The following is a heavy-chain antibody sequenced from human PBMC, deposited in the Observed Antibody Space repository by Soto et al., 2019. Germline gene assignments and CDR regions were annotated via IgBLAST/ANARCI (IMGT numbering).Heavy chain of an antibody. D-gene: IGHD2-15*01. CDR3: TRDLNHDAAP. Sequence: EVQLEESGGGLVQPGGSLRLSCAASGFTFSGYWMTWVRQAPGKGLEGVANISPDGSEEYYVDSVKGRFTISRDNAKNSVYLHMNSLRGEVTALYYCTRDLNHDAAPWGQGTQVTVSS. V-gene: IGHV3-7*04. J-gene: IGHJ5*02. CDR1: GFTFSGYW. CDR2: ISPDGSEE.